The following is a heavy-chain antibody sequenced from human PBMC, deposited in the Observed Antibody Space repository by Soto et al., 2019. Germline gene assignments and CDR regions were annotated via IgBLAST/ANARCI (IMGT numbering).Heavy chain of an antibody. CDR3: ARGNWNDGSIYYYGMDV. CDR1: GFTFSSYA. J-gene: IGHJ6*02. D-gene: IGHD1-1*01. Sequence: EVQLVESGEGLVQPGGSLRLSCAASGFTFSSYAMHWVRQAPGKGLDYVSAISSNGGSTYYADSVKGRFTISRDNSKNTLYLQMGSLRAEDMAVYYCARGNWNDGSIYYYGMDVWGQGTTVTVSS. CDR2: ISSNGGST. V-gene: IGHV3-64*02.